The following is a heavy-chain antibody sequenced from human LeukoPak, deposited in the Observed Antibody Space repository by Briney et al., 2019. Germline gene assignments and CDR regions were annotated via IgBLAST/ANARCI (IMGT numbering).Heavy chain of an antibody. D-gene: IGHD2-21*02. J-gene: IGHJ4*02. Sequence: ASVKVSCKAYGYILNSYNRHWVRQAPGQGLEWLGIINPSGGDTKYAQKFQGRVTLTRDKSTSTVYMELSSLTSDDTAVYYCARTYCAEDCSIRYFDYWGQGTLVTVSS. CDR3: ARTYCAEDCSIRYFDY. CDR1: GYILNSYN. V-gene: IGHV1-46*02. CDR2: INPSGGDT.